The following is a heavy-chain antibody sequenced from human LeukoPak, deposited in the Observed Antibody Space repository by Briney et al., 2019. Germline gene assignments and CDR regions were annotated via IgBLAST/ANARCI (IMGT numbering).Heavy chain of an antibody. CDR2: IIPIFGTA. CDR3: ARGAPSGSYFDY. V-gene: IGHV1-69*06. CDR1: GGTFSSYA. Sequence: SVKVSCKASGGTFSSYAISWVRQAPGQGLEWMGGIIPIFGTANYAQKFQGKVTISADRSTSTAYMELSSLRSEDTAVYYCARGAPSGSYFDYWGQGTLVTVSS. D-gene: IGHD1-26*01. J-gene: IGHJ4*02.